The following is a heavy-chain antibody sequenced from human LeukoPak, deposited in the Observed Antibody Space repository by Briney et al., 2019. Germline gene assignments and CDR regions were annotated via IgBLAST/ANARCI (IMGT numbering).Heavy chain of an antibody. J-gene: IGHJ4*02. CDR3: AKHYYGSGSQKYYFDY. V-gene: IGHV3-30*02. CDR1: GFIFSDYC. D-gene: IGHD3-10*01. CDR2: VRNDGGDK. Sequence: GGSLTLSCAAAGFIFSDYCMHWVRQAPGKGLEWVTMVRNDGGDKYYADSVRGRFTISRDNSKNTLYLQMNSLRPEDTAVYYCAKHYYGSGSQKYYFDYWGQGTLVTVSS.